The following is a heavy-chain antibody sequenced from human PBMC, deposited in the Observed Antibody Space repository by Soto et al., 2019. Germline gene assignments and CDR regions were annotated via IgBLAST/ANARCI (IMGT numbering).Heavy chain of an antibody. CDR1: GFTVSSHA. V-gene: IGHV3-23*01. D-gene: IGHD2-15*01. Sequence: EVQVLESGGCLVQPGGSLRLSCEGSGFTVSSHAMTWIRQAPGKGPEGVSTGTADGGTYYADSVKGRFAMSRDTSENTLYLQMISLGAEDTAAYYCAPHVSCSGGSCQYDAFAIRGQGTMVTVSS. J-gene: IGHJ3*02. CDR2: GTADGGT. CDR3: APHVSCSGGSCQYDAFAI.